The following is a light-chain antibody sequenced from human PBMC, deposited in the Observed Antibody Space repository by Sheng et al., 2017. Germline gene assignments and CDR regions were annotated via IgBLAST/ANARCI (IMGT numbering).Light chain of an antibody. V-gene: IGLV2-14*03. Sequence: QSALTQPASVSGSPGESITISCTGTNSDVGGFKYVSWYQQYPGKVPKVMIYDVSNRPLGVSNRFSGSKSGNTASLTISGLQAEDEADYYCSSFATSSKRVFGGGTKVTVL. CDR3: SSFATSSKRV. CDR1: NSDVGGFKY. J-gene: IGLJ2*01. CDR2: DVS.